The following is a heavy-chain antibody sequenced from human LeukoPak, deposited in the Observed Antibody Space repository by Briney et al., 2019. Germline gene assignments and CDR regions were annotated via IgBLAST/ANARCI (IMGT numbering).Heavy chain of an antibody. CDR3: ARGVGYSYGYRTYYHYYMDV. J-gene: IGHJ6*03. CDR1: GGSFSGYY. CDR2: INHSGST. Sequence: PSETLSLTCAVYGGSFSGYYWSWIRQPPGKGLEWIGEINHSGSTNYNPSLKSRVTISVDTSKNQFSLRLSSVTAADTAVYYCARGVGYSYGYRTYYHYYMDVWGKGTTVTVPS. V-gene: IGHV4-34*01. D-gene: IGHD5-18*01.